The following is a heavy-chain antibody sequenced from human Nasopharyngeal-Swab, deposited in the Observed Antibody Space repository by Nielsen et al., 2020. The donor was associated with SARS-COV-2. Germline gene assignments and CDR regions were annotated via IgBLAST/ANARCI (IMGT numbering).Heavy chain of an antibody. D-gene: IGHD3-3*01. CDR2: IYSGGST. CDR1: GFTVSSNY. CDR3: ARGTGGGTIFGVVIMGYGMDV. Sequence: GESLKISCAASGFTVSSNYMSWVRQSPGKGLEWVSVIYSGGSTYYADSVKGRFTISRDNSKNTLYLQMNSLRAEDTAVYYCARGTGGGTIFGVVIMGYGMDVWGQGTTVTVSS. J-gene: IGHJ6*02. V-gene: IGHV3-66*01.